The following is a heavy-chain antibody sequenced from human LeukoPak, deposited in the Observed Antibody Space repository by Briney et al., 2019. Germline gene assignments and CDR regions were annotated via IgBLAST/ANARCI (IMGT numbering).Heavy chain of an antibody. V-gene: IGHV3-30*18. D-gene: IGHD3-22*01. CDR3: VKAGYYDSSGYYYYLDY. J-gene: IGHJ4*02. CDR1: GFSSSSCG. Sequence: PGRSLRLSCAASGFSSSSCGMHWVRQTPDKGLEWVAAIAKDGTDIHYVDSVKGRFTISRDNSRNTLYLQMFSLSTEDTAVYYCVKAGYYDSSGYYYYLDYWGQGTLVSVSS. CDR2: IAKDGTDI.